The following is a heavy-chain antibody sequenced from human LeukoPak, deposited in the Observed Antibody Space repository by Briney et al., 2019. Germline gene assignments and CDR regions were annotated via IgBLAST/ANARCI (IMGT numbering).Heavy chain of an antibody. J-gene: IGHJ4*02. V-gene: IGHV3-23*01. Sequence: GGSLRLSCAASGFTFSSYAMSWVREAPGEGLGWVSAISVIGGGPYYADSVKGGFTISRDNSKNTLYLQMNSLRAEDTAVYYCAKDRAGLGHFDYWGQGTLVTVSS. CDR2: ISVIGGGP. D-gene: IGHD6-19*01. CDR3: AKDRAGLGHFDY. CDR1: GFTFSSYA.